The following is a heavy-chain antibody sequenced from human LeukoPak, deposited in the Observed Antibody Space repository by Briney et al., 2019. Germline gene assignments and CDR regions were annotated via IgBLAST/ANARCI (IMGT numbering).Heavy chain of an antibody. CDR2: ISYDGSNK. D-gene: IGHD1-26*01. CDR1: GFTFSSYA. J-gene: IGHJ3*02. Sequence: PGGSLRLSCAASGFTFSSYAMHWVRQAPGKGLEWVAVISYDGSNKYYADSVKGRLTISRDNSKNTLYLQMNSLRAEDTAVYYCARDFRPSPTEGATHAFDIWGQGTMVTVSS. V-gene: IGHV3-30*04. CDR3: ARDFRPSPTEGATHAFDI.